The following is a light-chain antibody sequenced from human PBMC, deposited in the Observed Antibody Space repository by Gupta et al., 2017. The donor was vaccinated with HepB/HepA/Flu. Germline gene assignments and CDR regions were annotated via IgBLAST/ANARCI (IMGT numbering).Light chain of an antibody. CDR1: QSFRSY. J-gene: IGKJ4*01. CDR3: QQRNTGPLT. CDR2: YAS. Sequence: ESVLTHSPATLSFSPGERHTLPYRDSQSFRSYLVWYQQKPVQAPSLLIYYASNRDAGIPARFSGSGSGTDFTLTISSLEPEDVAVYYCQQRNTGPLTFGGGTKVEIK. V-gene: IGKV3-11*01.